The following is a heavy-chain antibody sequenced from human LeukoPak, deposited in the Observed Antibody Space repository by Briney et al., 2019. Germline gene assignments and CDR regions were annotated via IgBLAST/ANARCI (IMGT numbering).Heavy chain of an antibody. CDR3: ARGRTKRITMVRGVIYFDY. V-gene: IGHV4-34*01. D-gene: IGHD3-10*01. Sequence: KASETLSLTCAVYGGSFSGYYWSWILQPPGKGLEWIGEINHGGSTDYNPSLKSRVTISVDTSKNQFSLKLSSVTAADTAVYYCARGRTKRITMVRGVIYFDYWGQGTLVTVSS. CDR1: GGSFSGYY. J-gene: IGHJ4*02. CDR2: INHGGST.